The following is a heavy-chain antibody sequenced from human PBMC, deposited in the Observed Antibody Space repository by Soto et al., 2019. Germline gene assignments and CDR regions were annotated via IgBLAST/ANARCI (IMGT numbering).Heavy chain of an antibody. CDR1: GFTFGDYA. CDR2: IRSKAYGGTT. J-gene: IGHJ6*02. D-gene: IGHD3-16*02. Sequence: NPGGSLRLSCTASGFTFGDYAMSWFRQAPGKGLEWVGFIRSKAYGGTTEYAASVKGRFTISRDDSKSIAYLQMNSLKTEDTAVYYCTRDPTFTITFGGVIVEPHYYYYGMDVWGQGTTVTVSS. CDR3: TRDPTFTITFGGVIVEPHYYYYGMDV. V-gene: IGHV3-49*05.